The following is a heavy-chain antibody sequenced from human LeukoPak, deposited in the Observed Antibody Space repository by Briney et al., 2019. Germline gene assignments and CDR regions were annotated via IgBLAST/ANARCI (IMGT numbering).Heavy chain of an antibody. Sequence: GGSLRLSCAASGFTFSSYAMSWVRQAPGKGLEWVSAISGSGGSTYYADSVKARFTISRDNSKNTLYLQMNSLRAEDTAVYYCAKDYYYGSGSYSGTYFDYWGQGTLVTVSS. D-gene: IGHD3-10*01. CDR3: AKDYYYGSGSYSGTYFDY. V-gene: IGHV3-23*01. CDR1: GFTFSSYA. CDR2: ISGSGGST. J-gene: IGHJ4*02.